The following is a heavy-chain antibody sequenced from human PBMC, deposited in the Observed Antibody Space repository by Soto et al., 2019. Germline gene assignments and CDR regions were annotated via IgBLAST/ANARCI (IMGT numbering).Heavy chain of an antibody. D-gene: IGHD3-22*01. J-gene: IGHJ2*01. CDR1: GFTFSSYA. V-gene: IGHV3-30-3*01. CDR2: ISYDGSNK. CDR3: ERDHYDSSGFTHSRYFDL. Sequence: QVQLVESGGGVVQPGRSLRLSCAASGFTFSSYAMHWVRQAPGKGLEWVAVISYDGSNKYYADSVKGRFTISRDNSKNTLYLQMNSLRAEDTAVYYCERDHYDSSGFTHSRYFDLWGRGTLVTVSS.